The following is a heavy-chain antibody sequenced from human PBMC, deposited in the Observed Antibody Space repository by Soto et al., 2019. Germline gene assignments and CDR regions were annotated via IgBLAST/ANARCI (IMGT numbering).Heavy chain of an antibody. CDR2: ISASGDST. CDR1: GVGFSNYG. J-gene: IGHJ4*02. CDR3: ATDPRGPDY. Sequence: PGGSLRLSCATSGVGFSNYGMSWVRQAPGKGLEWVSGISASGDSTYYADPVKGRFTISGDNSERTLYLQMNSLRAEDTAIYYCATDPRGPDYWGQGTQVTVS. V-gene: IGHV3-23*01.